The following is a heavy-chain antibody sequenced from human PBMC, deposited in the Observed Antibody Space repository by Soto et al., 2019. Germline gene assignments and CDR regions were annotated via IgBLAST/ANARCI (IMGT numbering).Heavy chain of an antibody. D-gene: IGHD6-19*01. CDR2: ISSNGVGT. CDR3: ARREQSDYYYMDV. CDR1: GITFSNYA. Sequence: EVQLVESGGGLVQPGGSLRLSCAASGITFSNYAMDWVRQAPGKVLEYVSGISSNGVGTYYANSVKDRFTISRDNSKNTLYLQMGSLRAEDMAVYYCARREQSDYYYMDVWGKGTSVTVSS. V-gene: IGHV3-64*01. J-gene: IGHJ6*03.